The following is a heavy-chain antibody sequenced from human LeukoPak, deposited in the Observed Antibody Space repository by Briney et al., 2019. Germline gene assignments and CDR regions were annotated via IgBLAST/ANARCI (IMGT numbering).Heavy chain of an antibody. D-gene: IGHD4-17*01. J-gene: IGHJ4*02. CDR2: ISGSGST. CDR1: GFTFSNYA. Sequence: GGSLRLSCAASGFTFSNYAMSWVRQAPGKGLEWVSVISGSGSTYYADSVKGRFTISRDNSKKMLYLRMNSLRAEDTALYYCATVPTTWGQGTLVTVSS. V-gene: IGHV3-23*01. CDR3: ATVPTT.